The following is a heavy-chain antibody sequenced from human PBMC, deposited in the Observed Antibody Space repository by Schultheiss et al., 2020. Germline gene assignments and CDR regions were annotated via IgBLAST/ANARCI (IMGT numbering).Heavy chain of an antibody. J-gene: IGHJ5*02. CDR2: IYYSGIT. CDR1: GGSFSGYY. V-gene: IGHV4-59*01. Sequence: SETLSLTCAVYGGSFSGYYWSWIRQPPGKGLEWIGYIYYSGITNYNPSLKSRVTISVDTSKNQFSLKLSSVTAADTAVYYCARDPLSNWFDPWGQGTLVTVSS. CDR3: ARDPLSNWFDP.